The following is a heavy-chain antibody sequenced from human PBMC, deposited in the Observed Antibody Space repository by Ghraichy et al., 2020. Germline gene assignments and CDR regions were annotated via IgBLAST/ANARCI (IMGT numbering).Heavy chain of an antibody. V-gene: IGHV3-74*01. CDR2: LNSDGSNT. D-gene: IGHD1-1*01. CDR1: GFTFSTYS. J-gene: IGHJ5*02. CDR3: TRDGTFTATTETSFDL. Sequence: GGSLRLSCAASGFTFSTYSMNWVRQAPGKGLVWVSRLNSDGSNTNYAGSVKGRFTISRDNTKNTLYLQMNSLTAEDTAVYYCTRDGTFTATTETSFDLWGRGTLVTVSS.